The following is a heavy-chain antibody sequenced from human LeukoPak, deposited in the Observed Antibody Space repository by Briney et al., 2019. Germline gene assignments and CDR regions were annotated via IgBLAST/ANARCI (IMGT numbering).Heavy chain of an antibody. CDR1: GGSISSSSYY. Sequence: KSSETLSLTCTVSGGSISSSSYYRGWIRQPPGKGLEWIGSIYYSGSTYYNPSLKSRVTISVDTSKNQFSLKLSSVTAADTAVYYCASPVQLLWFGELYNYHAFDIWGQGTMVTVSS. CDR2: IYYSGST. J-gene: IGHJ3*02. D-gene: IGHD3-10*01. CDR3: ASPVQLLWFGELYNYHAFDI. V-gene: IGHV4-39*01.